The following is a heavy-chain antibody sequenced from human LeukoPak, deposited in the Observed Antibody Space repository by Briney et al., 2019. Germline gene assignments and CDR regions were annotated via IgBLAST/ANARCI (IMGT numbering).Heavy chain of an antibody. CDR3: AKAAYGEYAGAFDI. V-gene: IGHV3-23*01. J-gene: IGHJ3*02. D-gene: IGHD4-17*01. CDR2: TSGCGAGN. CDR1: EFTFSTYA. Sequence: GWSLRLSGAASEFTFSTYAITWVRQAPGKGLKWVSSTSGCGAGNFYAACVKGWFTTSRDNSKNTLFVKMNNLRAEDTAVYYCAKAAYGEYAGAFDIWGQGTMVIVSS.